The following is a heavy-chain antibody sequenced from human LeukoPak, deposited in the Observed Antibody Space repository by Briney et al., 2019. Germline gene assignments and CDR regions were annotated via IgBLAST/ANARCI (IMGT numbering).Heavy chain of an antibody. J-gene: IGHJ4*02. V-gene: IGHV4-30-2*01. CDR2: IYHSGST. CDR1: GGSISSGGYS. Sequence: SQTLSLTCAVSGGSISSGGYSWSWIRQPPGKGLEWIGYIYHSGSTYYNPSLKSRVTISVDRSKNQFSLKLSSVTAADTAVYYCARGPRLVGSYHLFYWGQGTLVTVSS. D-gene: IGHD1-26*01. CDR3: ARGPRLVGSYHLFY.